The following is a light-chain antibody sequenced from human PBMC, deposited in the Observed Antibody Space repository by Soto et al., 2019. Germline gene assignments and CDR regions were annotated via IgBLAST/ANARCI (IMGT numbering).Light chain of an antibody. CDR2: EGS. J-gene: IGLJ2*01. Sequence: QSALTQPASVSASPGQAITISCTGSSSDVGSNDFVSWYQQHPGKAPKLMIYEGSKRPPGVSNRFSGSKSGNRASLTISGLQAEDEADYYCCSFATCGTFDVVFGGGTKVTVL. CDR1: SSDVGSNDF. CDR3: CSFATCGTFDVV. V-gene: IGLV2-23*03.